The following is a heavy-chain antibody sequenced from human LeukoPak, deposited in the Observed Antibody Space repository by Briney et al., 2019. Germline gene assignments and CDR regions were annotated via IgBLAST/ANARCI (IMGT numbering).Heavy chain of an antibody. D-gene: IGHD3-3*01. CDR2: IIPIFGTA. CDR1: GGTFSSYA. V-gene: IGHV1-69*05. Sequence: EASVKVSCKASGGTFSSYAISWVRQAPGQGLEWMGGIIPIFGTANYAQKFQGRVTITTDESTSTAYMELSSLRSEDAAVYYCARDYDKYYMDVWGKGTTVTVSS. CDR3: ARDYDKYYMDV. J-gene: IGHJ6*03.